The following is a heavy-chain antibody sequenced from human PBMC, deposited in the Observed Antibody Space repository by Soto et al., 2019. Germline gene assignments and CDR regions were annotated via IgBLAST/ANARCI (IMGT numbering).Heavy chain of an antibody. CDR2: ISSSSSTI. Sequence: EVQLVESGGGLVQPGGSLRLSCAASGFTFSSYSMNWVRQAPGKGLEGVSYISSSSSTIYYADSVKGRFTISRDNAKNSLYLQMNSLRDEDTAVYYCARVGKIRANTGYYYYGMDVWGQGTTVTVSS. J-gene: IGHJ6*02. CDR3: ARVGKIRANTGYYYYGMDV. V-gene: IGHV3-48*02. D-gene: IGHD1-26*01. CDR1: GFTFSSYS.